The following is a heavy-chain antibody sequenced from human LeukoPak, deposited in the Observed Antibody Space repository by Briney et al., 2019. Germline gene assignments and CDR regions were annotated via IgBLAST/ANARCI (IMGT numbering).Heavy chain of an antibody. CDR1: GGSFSGYY. J-gene: IGHJ5*02. CDR3: ASRQNCSSTSCYALNWFDP. V-gene: IGHV4-34*01. Sequence: SETLSLTSAVYGGSFSGYYWSWIRQPPGKGLEWIGEINHSGSTNYNPSLKSRVTISVDTSKNQFSLKLSSVTAAYTAVYYCASRQNCSSTSCYALNWFDPWGQGTLVTVSS. D-gene: IGHD2-2*01. CDR2: INHSGST.